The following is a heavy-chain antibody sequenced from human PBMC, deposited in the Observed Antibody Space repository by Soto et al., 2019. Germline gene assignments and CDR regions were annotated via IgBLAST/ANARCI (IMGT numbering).Heavy chain of an antibody. V-gene: IGHV4-31*03. CDR2: LYYRGNT. CDR1: GGSINSGGYY. J-gene: IGHJ6*02. CDR3: ARDVTTRTSTYYYAMDV. D-gene: IGHD4-4*01. Sequence: LSLTCTVSGGSINSGGYYWNWIRQHPGKGLEWLGYLYYRGNTYYNPSLKSRITISGDTSKNQFSLKLSSVTAADTAVYYCARDVTTRTSTYYYAMDVWGQGTTVTVSS.